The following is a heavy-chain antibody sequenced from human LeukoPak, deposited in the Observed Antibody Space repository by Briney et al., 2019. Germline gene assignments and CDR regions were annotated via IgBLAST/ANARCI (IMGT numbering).Heavy chain of an antibody. Sequence: GGSLRLSCATSGFTFSRYAMHWVRQAPGKGLEWVALISYDANIGSNKYYADSVKGRFTISRDNSKNTLYLQMNSLRAEDTAVYYCAGLFSGYYHNIDYWGQGTLVTVSS. D-gene: IGHD3-22*01. J-gene: IGHJ4*02. CDR1: GFTFSRYA. V-gene: IGHV3-30-3*01. CDR3: AGLFSGYYHNIDY. CDR2: ISYDANIGSNK.